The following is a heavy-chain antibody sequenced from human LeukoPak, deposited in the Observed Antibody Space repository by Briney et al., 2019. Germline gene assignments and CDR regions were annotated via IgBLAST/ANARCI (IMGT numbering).Heavy chain of an antibody. V-gene: IGHV4-31*03. Sequence: SQTLSLTCTVSGGSITSGDYHWSWIRQYPGKGLEWIGYIYHSGSTYYNPSLKSRLTISVDTSKNQFSLKLSSLTAADTAVYYCAREARGMATNAHDAFDIWGQGTMVTVSS. J-gene: IGHJ3*02. CDR1: GGSITSGDYH. D-gene: IGHD5-12*01. CDR2: IYHSGST. CDR3: AREARGMATNAHDAFDI.